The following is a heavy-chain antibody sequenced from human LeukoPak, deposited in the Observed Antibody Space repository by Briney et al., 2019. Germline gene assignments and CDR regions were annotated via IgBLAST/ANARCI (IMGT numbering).Heavy chain of an antibody. J-gene: IGHJ4*02. CDR3: ARGSAVAGIRFDY. CDR1: GGSISSYY. V-gene: IGHV4-59*01. D-gene: IGHD6-19*01. CDR2: IYYSGST. Sequence: SETLSLTCTVSGGSISSYYWSWIRQPPGKGLEWIGYIYYSGSTNYNPSLKSRVTISVDTSKNQFSLKLSSVTAADTAVYYCARGSAVAGIRFDYWDQGTLVTVSS.